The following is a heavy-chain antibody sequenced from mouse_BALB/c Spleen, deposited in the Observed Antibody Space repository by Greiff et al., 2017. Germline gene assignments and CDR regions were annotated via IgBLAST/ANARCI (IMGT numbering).Heavy chain of an antibody. V-gene: IGHV5-17*02. CDR2: ISSGSSTI. J-gene: IGHJ4*01. CDR3: ATDSYSYAMDY. D-gene: IGHD2-12*01. Sequence: EVMLVESGGGLVQPGGSRKLSCAASGFTFSSFGMHWVRQAPEKGLEWVAYISSGSSTIYYADTVKGRFTISRDNPKNTLFLQMTSLRSEDTAMYYCATDSYSYAMDYWGQGTSVTVSS. CDR1: GFTFSSFG.